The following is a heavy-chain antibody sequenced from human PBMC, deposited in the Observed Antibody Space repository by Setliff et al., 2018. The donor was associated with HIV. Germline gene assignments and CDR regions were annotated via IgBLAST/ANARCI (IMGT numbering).Heavy chain of an antibody. Sequence: ASVKVSCKPSGSTFSTYDINWVRQATGQGLEWMGWMNPNSGNTGYAQKFQGRVTMTRNTSISTAYMELSSLKTEDTAVYYCTTRGLYSSSWYLYYYYYGMDVWGQGTTVTVSS. D-gene: IGHD6-13*01. V-gene: IGHV1-8*01. J-gene: IGHJ6*02. CDR2: MNPNSGNT. CDR3: TTRGLYSSSWYLYYYYYGMDV. CDR1: GSTFSTYD.